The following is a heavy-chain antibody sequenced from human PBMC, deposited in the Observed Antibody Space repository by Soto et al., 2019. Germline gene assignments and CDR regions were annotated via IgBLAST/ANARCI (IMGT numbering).Heavy chain of an antibody. CDR1: GFTFSSYA. D-gene: IGHD6-19*01. CDR3: AKDLVSAVAPGYYYYYGMDV. Sequence: GGSLRLSCAASGFTFSSYAMSWVRQAPGKGLEWVSAISGSGGSTYYADSVKGRFTISRDNSKNTLYLQMNSLRAEDTAVYYCAKDLVSAVAPGYYYYYGMDVWGQGTTVTVSS. V-gene: IGHV3-23*01. J-gene: IGHJ6*02. CDR2: ISGSGGST.